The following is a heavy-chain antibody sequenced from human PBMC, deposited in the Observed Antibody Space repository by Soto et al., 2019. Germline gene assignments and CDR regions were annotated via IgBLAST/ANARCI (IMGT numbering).Heavy chain of an antibody. Sequence: QVQLVESGGGVVQPGRSLRLSCAASGFTFSSYAMHWVRQAPGKGLEWVAVISYDGSNKYYADSVKGRFTISRDNSKNTLYLQMNSLRADDTAVYYCARDRVVGATTSYFDYWGQGTLVTVSS. CDR2: ISYDGSNK. D-gene: IGHD1-26*01. J-gene: IGHJ4*02. V-gene: IGHV3-30-3*01. CDR1: GFTFSSYA. CDR3: ARDRVVGATTSYFDY.